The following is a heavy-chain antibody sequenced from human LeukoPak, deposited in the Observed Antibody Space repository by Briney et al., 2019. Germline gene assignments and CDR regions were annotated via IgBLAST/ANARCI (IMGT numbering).Heavy chain of an antibody. CDR2: IIPILNVP. Sequence: ASVKVSCRASGGIFNDYSISWVRRAPGQGLEWMGRIIPILNVPNYAQKFQDRVTITADNSTNTAYMELSSLKSEDTAVYFCARDRPRARDLDYWGQGTLVSVPS. V-gene: IGHV1-69*04. J-gene: IGHJ4*02. CDR1: GGIFNDYS. D-gene: IGHD5-24*01. CDR3: ARDRPRARDLDY.